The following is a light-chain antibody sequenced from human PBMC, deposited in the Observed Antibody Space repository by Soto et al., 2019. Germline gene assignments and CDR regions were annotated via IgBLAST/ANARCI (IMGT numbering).Light chain of an antibody. CDR3: QKYNSAPQT. V-gene: IGKV1-27*01. Sequence: DIQMTQSPSSLSASVGDRVTITCRASQGISNYLAWYQHKPGKVPKLLIYAASTLQSGLPSRFSGSVSGTDFTLTISSLQPEDVATYYCQKYNSAPQTFGQGTKVEIK. CDR2: AAS. CDR1: QGISNY. J-gene: IGKJ1*01.